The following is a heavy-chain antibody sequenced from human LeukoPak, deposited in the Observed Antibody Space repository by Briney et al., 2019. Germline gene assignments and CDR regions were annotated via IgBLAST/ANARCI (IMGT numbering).Heavy chain of an antibody. J-gene: IGHJ4*02. CDR3: ARKAVYYGSGSSGFDY. CDR2: INHSGST. V-gene: IGHV4-34*01. D-gene: IGHD3-10*01. CDR1: GGSISSYH. Sequence: PSETLSLTCTVSGGSISSYHWSWIRQPPGKGLEWIGEINHSGSTNYNPSLKSRVTISVDTSKNQFSLKLNSVTAADTAVYYCARKAVYYGSGSSGFDYWGQGTLVTVSS.